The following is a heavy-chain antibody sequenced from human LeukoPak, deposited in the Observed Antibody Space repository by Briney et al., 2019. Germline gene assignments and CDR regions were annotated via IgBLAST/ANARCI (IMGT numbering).Heavy chain of an antibody. V-gene: IGHV3-53*01. Sequence: GGSLRLSCAASGFTVSSNYMSWVRQTPGKGLEWVSVIYSGGSTYHADSVKGRFTISRDNAKNSLYLQMNSLRAEDTAVYYCARSRLEDIVVVVAATEFDYWGQGTLVTVSS. CDR2: IYSGGST. D-gene: IGHD2-15*01. CDR1: GFTVSSNY. J-gene: IGHJ4*02. CDR3: ARSRLEDIVVVVAATEFDY.